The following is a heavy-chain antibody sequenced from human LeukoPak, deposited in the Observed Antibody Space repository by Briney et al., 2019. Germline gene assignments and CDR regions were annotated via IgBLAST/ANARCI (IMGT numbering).Heavy chain of an antibody. V-gene: IGHV4-39*01. J-gene: IGHJ4*02. D-gene: IGHD2-2*01. CDR2: IYYSGIT. Sequence: PSETLSLTCTVSGGSMRSSSYYWGWIRQPPGKGLEWIGSIYYSGITYYNPSLKSRVTISVDTSKNQFSLKLSSVTAADTAVCYCARLDIVVVPASSFDHWGQGTLVTVSS. CDR3: ARLDIVVVPASSFDH. CDR1: GGSMRSSSYY.